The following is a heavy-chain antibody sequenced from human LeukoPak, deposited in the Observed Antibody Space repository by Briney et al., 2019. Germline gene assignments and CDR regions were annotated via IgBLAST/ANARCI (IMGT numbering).Heavy chain of an antibody. D-gene: IGHD1-26*01. J-gene: IGHJ6*03. V-gene: IGHV4-38-2*02. Sequence: SETLSLTCTVSGYSITTNYYWAWVRQSPGTGLEWIGSVYHNGETYYNPSLKSRVIISVDTSKNEFSLRLTTVTAADTAVYYCVTPRSWELSDMAVWGKGTTVIVSS. CDR2: VYHNGET. CDR1: GYSITTNYY. CDR3: VTPRSWELSDMAV.